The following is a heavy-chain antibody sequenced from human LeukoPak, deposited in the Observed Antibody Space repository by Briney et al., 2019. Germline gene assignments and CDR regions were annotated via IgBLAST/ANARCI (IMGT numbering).Heavy chain of an antibody. CDR1: GGSISSNNYY. J-gene: IGHJ4*02. CDR2: IYYSGNT. V-gene: IGHV4-39*01. CDR3: VGHPAGRAVAGSY. D-gene: IGHD6-19*01. Sequence: SETLSLTCIVSGGSISSNNYYWGWIRQPPGKGLEWIGSIYYSGNTFHNPSLKSRVIISIDTSKNQFSLELSSVTAADTAVYYCVGHPAGRAVAGSYWGQGTLVTVSS.